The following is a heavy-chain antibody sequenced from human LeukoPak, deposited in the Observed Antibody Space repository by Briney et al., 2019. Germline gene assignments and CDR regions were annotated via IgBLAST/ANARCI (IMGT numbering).Heavy chain of an antibody. CDR1: GFTFSSYA. V-gene: IGHV3-30*04. CDR2: ISYDGSNK. Sequence: GGSLRLSCAASGFTFSSYAMHWVRQAPGKGLEWVAVISYDGSNKYYADSVKGRFTISRDNSKNTLYLQMNSLRAEDTAVYYCAKAQGGRYSSSPFDYWGQGTLVTVSS. J-gene: IGHJ4*02. CDR3: AKAQGGRYSSSPFDY. D-gene: IGHD6-13*01.